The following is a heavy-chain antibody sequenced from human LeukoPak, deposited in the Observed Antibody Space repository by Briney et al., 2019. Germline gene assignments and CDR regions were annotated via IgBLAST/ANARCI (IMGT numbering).Heavy chain of an antibody. V-gene: IGHV3-30*04. Sequence: ERSLRLSCAASGFTFSSYAMHWVRQAPGKGLEWVAVISYDGSNKYYADSVKGRFTISRDNSKNTLYLQMNSLRAEDTAVYYCARDGRYFDWLFPDYWGQGTLVTVSS. CDR3: ARDGRYFDWLFPDY. D-gene: IGHD3-9*01. CDR2: ISYDGSNK. J-gene: IGHJ4*02. CDR1: GFTFSSYA.